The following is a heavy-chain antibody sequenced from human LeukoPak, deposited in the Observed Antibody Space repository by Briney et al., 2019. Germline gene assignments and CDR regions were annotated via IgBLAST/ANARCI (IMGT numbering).Heavy chain of an antibody. V-gene: IGHV1-3*01. CDR2: INAGNGNT. Sequence: AASVKVSCKASGYTFTSYAMHWVRQAPGQRLEWMGWINAGNGNTKYSQKFQGRVTITRDTSASTAYMELSSLRSEDTAVYYCARDGAPYNWNYFLSHWGQGTLVTASS. J-gene: IGHJ4*02. CDR3: ARDGAPYNWNYFLSH. CDR1: GYTFTSYA. D-gene: IGHD1-7*01.